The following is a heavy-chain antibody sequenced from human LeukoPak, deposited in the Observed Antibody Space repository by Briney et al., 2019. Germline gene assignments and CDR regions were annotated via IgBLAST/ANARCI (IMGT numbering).Heavy chain of an antibody. CDR3: AKGDPYLDY. Sequence: GGSLRLSCAAPGFMFHDYAIHWVRQAPGKGLEWVSLISGDGGSTYYADSVKGRFTISRDNSKNTLYLQMNSLRAEDTAVYYCAKGDPYLDYWGQGTLVTVSS. CDR1: GFMFHDYA. J-gene: IGHJ4*02. V-gene: IGHV3-23*01. CDR2: ISGDGGST.